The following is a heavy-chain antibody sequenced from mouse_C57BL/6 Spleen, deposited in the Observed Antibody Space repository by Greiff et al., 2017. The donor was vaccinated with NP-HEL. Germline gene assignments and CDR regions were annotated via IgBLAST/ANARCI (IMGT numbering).Heavy chain of an antibody. J-gene: IGHJ2*01. Sequence: QVQLQQPGAELVKPGASVKMSCKASGYTFTSYWITWVKQRPGQGLEWIGDIYPGSGSTNYNEKFKSKATLTVDTSSSTAYMQLSSLTSEDSAVYYCARSGYSNYLCDYWGQGTTLTVSS. V-gene: IGHV1-55*01. D-gene: IGHD2-5*01. CDR2: IYPGSGST. CDR3: ARSGYSNYLCDY. CDR1: GYTFTSYW.